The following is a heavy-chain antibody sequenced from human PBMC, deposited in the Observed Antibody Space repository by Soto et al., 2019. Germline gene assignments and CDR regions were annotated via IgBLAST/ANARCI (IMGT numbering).Heavy chain of an antibody. CDR2: ISAFNGYT. D-gene: IGHD6-25*01. CDR3: AREAGWQRMVPYD. J-gene: IGHJ4*02. V-gene: IGHV1-18*04. CDR1: GYTFTSYG. Sequence: QVQLVQSGTEVKKPGASVNVSCKAFGYTFTSYGFSWVRQVPGQGLEWLGWISAFNGYTQYSQTMKGRLTVTTDTATTTVHMELRSLPPADTAVYYCAREAGWQRMVPYDWGQGTLVTVS.